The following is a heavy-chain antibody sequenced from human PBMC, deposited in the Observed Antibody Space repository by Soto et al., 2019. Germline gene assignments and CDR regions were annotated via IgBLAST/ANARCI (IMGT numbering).Heavy chain of an antibody. Sequence: GGSLRLSCAASGFTFSSYGMHWVRQAPGKGLEWGAVIWYDGSNKYYADSVKGRFTISRDNSKNTLYLQMNSLRAEDTAVYYCARDAMTTVTSFDYWGKGTRVTVSA. D-gene: IGHD4-17*01. CDR3: ARDAMTTVTSFDY. CDR1: GFTFSSYG. V-gene: IGHV3-33*01. J-gene: IGHJ4*02. CDR2: IWYDGSNK.